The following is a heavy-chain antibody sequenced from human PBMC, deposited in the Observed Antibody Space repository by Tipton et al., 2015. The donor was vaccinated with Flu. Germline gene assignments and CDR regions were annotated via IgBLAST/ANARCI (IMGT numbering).Heavy chain of an antibody. Sequence: GSLRLSCASSGFTVSNNYMSWVRQAPGKGLEWVANIKEDGSQKYYVDSVKGRFTISRDNAKNSVYLQMNSLSAEDTAIYYCTRGLVGAPDGLDVWGQGTTVTVSS. CDR1: GFTVSNNY. V-gene: IGHV3-7*01. CDR2: IKEDGSQK. J-gene: IGHJ6*02. D-gene: IGHD1-26*01. CDR3: TRGLVGAPDGLDV.